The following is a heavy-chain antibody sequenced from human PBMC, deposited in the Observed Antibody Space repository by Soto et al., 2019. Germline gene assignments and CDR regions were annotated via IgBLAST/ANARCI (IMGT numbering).Heavy chain of an antibody. D-gene: IGHD5-18*01. V-gene: IGHV3-23*01. J-gene: IGHJ5*02. CDR3: AKGGYSYGWA. CDR2: ISGSGGST. Sequence: SLRLSCPASGFTFSSYAMSWVRQAPGQGQQWVSAISGSGGSTYYADSVKGRFTISRDNSKNTLYLQINSLRVEDTAVYYCAKGGYSYGWAWGQGTLVNGSS. CDR1: GFTFSSYA.